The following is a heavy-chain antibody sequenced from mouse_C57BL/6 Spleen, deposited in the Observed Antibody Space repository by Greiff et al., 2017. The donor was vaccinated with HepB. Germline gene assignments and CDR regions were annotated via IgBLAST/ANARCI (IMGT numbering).Heavy chain of an antibody. J-gene: IGHJ2*01. Sequence: EVMLVESGPELVKPGASVKIPCKASGYTFTDYNMDWVKQSHGKSLEWIGDINPNNGGTIYNQKFKGKATLTVDKSSSTAYMELRSLTSEDTAVYYCARAGITRVFDYWGQGTTLTVSS. CDR2: INPNNGGT. V-gene: IGHV1-18*01. D-gene: IGHD1-1*01. CDR1: GYTFTDYN. CDR3: ARAGITRVFDY.